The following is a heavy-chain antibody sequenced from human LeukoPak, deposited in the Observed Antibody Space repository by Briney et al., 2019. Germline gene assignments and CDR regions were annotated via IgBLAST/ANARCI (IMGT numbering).Heavy chain of an antibody. CDR1: GFTFSSYA. CDR3: AKDGSWSCTD. CDR2: IAHHGSNK. Sequence: GGSLRLSCAASGFTFSSYAMHWVRQGPGKGLEWVAYIAHHGSNKYYADSVKGRFTISRDNSKRTLYLQMNNLRADDTAVYHCAKDGSWSCTDWGQGALVTVSS. J-gene: IGHJ4*02. V-gene: IGHV3-30*02. D-gene: IGHD2-8*02.